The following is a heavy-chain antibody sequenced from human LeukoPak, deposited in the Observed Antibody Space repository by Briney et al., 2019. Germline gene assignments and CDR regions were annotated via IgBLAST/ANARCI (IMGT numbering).Heavy chain of an antibody. J-gene: IGHJ6*02. D-gene: IGHD6-6*01. CDR1: GLTLSSYA. CDR2: ISGSGGST. Sequence: GGSLRLSCAASGLTLSSYAMSWVRQAPGKGLEWVSAISGSGGSTYYADSVKGRFTISRDDSKNTLYLQMNSLRAEDTAVYYCAKGLPIAAPDRSYYYYYGMDVWGQGTTVTVSS. V-gene: IGHV3-23*01. CDR3: AKGLPIAAPDRSYYYYYGMDV.